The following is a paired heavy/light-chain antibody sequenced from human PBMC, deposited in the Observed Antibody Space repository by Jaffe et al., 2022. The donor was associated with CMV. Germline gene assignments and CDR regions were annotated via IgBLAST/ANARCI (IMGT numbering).Light chain of an antibody. CDR1: QSISSW. J-gene: IGKJ4*01. CDR3: QQYNSYFL. CDR2: KAS. Sequence: DIQMTQSPSTLSASIGDRVTITCRASQSISSWLAWYQQKPGKAPKVLIYKASSLESGVPSRFSGSGSGTEFTLTISSLQPDDFATYYCQQYNSYFLFGGGTKVEIK. V-gene: IGKV1-5*03.
Heavy chain of an antibody. Sequence: EVQLVESGGGLVKPGGSLRLSCAASGFTFSTYIMNWVRQAPGKGLEWVSSISSSSSYIDYADSVKGRFTISRDNAKSSLYLQMNSLRAEDTAVYYCARFVVVTAVLDYWGQGTLVTVSS. J-gene: IGHJ4*02. D-gene: IGHD2-21*02. CDR2: ISSSSSYI. CDR3: ARFVVVTAVLDY. V-gene: IGHV3-21*01. CDR1: GFTFSTYI.